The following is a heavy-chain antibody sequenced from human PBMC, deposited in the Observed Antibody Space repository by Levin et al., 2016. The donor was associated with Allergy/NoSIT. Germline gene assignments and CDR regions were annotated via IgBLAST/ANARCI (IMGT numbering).Heavy chain of an antibody. Sequence: SETLSLTCAVSGYSISSGYYWGWIRQPPGKGLEWIGSIYHSGSTYYNPSLKSRVTISVDTSKNQFSLKLSSVTAADTAVYYCARGRNGWQQLVRDRTYYFDYWGQGTLVTVSS. D-gene: IGHD6-13*01. CDR1: GYSISSGYY. CDR3: ARGRNGWQQLVRDRTYYFDY. J-gene: IGHJ4*02. V-gene: IGHV4-38-2*01. CDR2: IYHSGST.